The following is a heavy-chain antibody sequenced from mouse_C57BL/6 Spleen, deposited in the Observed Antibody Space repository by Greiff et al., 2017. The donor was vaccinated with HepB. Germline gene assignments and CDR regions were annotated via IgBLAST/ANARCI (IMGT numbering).Heavy chain of an antibody. CDR3: ARKAVYGSHWYFDV. CDR2: IDPSDSET. V-gene: IGHV1-52*01. CDR1: GYTFTSYW. J-gene: IGHJ1*03. Sequence: QVQLQQPGAELVRPGSSVKLSCKASGYTFTSYWMHWVKQRPIQGLEWIGNIDPSDSETHYNQKFKDKATLTVDKSSSTAYMQLSSLTSEDSAVYYCARKAVYGSHWYFDVWGTGTTVTVSS. D-gene: IGHD2-2*01.